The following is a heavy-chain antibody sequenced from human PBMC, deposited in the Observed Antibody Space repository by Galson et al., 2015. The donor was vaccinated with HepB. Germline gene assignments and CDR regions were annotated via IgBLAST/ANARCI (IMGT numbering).Heavy chain of an antibody. J-gene: IGHJ5*02. CDR2: ISGFGTNT. CDR1: GFTFSNYA. CDR3: AKGLEASRFGEGRNVEVLLLANWFDP. V-gene: IGHV3-23*01. Sequence: SLRLSCAASGFTFSNYAMTWVRQTPGKGLEWISAISGFGTNTYSADSVKGRFTISRDNSKNTLYLQMNSLRADDTAIYYCAKGLEASRFGEGRNVEVLLLANWFDPWGQGTLVTVSS. D-gene: IGHD3-10*01.